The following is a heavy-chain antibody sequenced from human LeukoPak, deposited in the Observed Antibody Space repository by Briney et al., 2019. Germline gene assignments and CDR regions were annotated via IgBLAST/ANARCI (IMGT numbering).Heavy chain of an antibody. CDR1: GFTFSSYE. Sequence: GGSLRLSCAASGFTFSSYEMNWVRQAPGKGLEWVAVISYDGSNKYYADSVKGRFTISRDNSKNTLYLQMNSLKAEDTAVYYCAKDRGVVVVAAKDEGDYWGQGTLVTVSS. CDR2: ISYDGSNK. J-gene: IGHJ4*02. CDR3: AKDRGVVVVAAKDEGDY. V-gene: IGHV3-30*18. D-gene: IGHD2-15*01.